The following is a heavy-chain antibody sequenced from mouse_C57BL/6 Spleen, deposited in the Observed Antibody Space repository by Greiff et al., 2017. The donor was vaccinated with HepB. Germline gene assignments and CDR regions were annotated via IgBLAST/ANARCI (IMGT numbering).Heavy chain of an antibody. CDR3: ARLGTTGGFDY. CDR1: GTAFSSYG. J-gene: IGHJ2*01. D-gene: IGHD2-13*01. V-gene: IGHV1-80*01. Sequence: VRLQQSGAERGKPGAPGKFSGKPPGTAFSSYGWNGVKQRPGKGLEGIGQIYPGDGDTNYNGKFKGKATLTADKSSSTAYMQLSSLTSEDSAVYFCARLGTTGGFDYWGQGTTLTVSS. CDR2: IYPGDGDT.